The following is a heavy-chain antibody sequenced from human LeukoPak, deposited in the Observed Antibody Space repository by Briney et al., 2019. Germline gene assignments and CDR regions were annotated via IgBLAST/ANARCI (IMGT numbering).Heavy chain of an antibody. V-gene: IGHV3-74*01. CDR2: IDTDGGDT. D-gene: IGHD6-13*01. J-gene: IGHJ4*02. Sequence: GGSLRLSCAASGFTFSNYWMHWVRQAPGKGLVWVSRIDTDGGDTSYADSVKGRFTISRDNAKNTLYLQMNSLRAEDTAVYYCARVASSSWYDYWGQGTLVTVSS. CDR1: GFTFSNYW. CDR3: ARVASSSWYDY.